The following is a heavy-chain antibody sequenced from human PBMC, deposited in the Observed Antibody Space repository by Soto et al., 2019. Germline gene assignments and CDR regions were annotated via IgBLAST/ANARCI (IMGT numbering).Heavy chain of an antibody. Sequence: SVKVSCKASGGTFNSYGISWVRQAPGQGLDWMGVIIPLYGTVNYAQKFQGRVSITADKSTSTAYMDLNSLRSDDTAVYYCARVRVIRGVIPSQFGIWGQGTQVTVSS. J-gene: IGHJ4*02. CDR3: ARVRVIRGVIPSQFGI. CDR2: IIPLYGTV. D-gene: IGHD3-16*02. CDR1: GGTFNSYG. V-gene: IGHV1-69*06.